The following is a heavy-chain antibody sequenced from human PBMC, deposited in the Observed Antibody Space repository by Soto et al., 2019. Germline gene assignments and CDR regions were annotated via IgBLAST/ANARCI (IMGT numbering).Heavy chain of an antibody. CDR3: AGDRVTMVWGVTVYNWFDP. Sequence: QVQLVQSGAEVKKPGSSVKVSCKASGGTFSSYAISWVRQAPGQGLEWMGGIIPIFGTANYAQKFQGRVTITADETTRTGYMELSSLESEDTGVYYRAGDRVTMVWGVTVYNWFDPWGQGTLVTVSS. CDR1: GGTFSSYA. J-gene: IGHJ5*02. D-gene: IGHD3-10*01. CDR2: IIPIFGTA. V-gene: IGHV1-69*01.